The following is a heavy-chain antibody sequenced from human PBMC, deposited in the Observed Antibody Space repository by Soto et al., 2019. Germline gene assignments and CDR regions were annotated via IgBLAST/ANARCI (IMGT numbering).Heavy chain of an antibody. Sequence: PXESLNISCKGSGYSFTSYRIGWVRQMPGKGLEWMGIIYPGDSDTRYSPSFQGQVTISADKSISTAYLQWSSLKASDTAMYYCARLPGYYDSSGYLPAFAFDIWGQGTMVTVS. J-gene: IGHJ3*02. V-gene: IGHV5-51*01. CDR1: GYSFTSYR. D-gene: IGHD3-22*01. CDR3: ARLPGYYDSSGYLPAFAFDI. CDR2: IYPGDSDT.